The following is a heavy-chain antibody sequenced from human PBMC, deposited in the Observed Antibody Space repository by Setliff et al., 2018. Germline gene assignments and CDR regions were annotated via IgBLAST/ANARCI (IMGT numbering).Heavy chain of an antibody. D-gene: IGHD3-3*01. Sequence: SETLSLTCTVSGDSISSGSSYWTWIRQPAGKGLEWIGHIHTGGSTNYNRSLRSRVSISVDTSKNHFSRKLSSVTAADTVTYYCARACSTVTFFRVLVISCGDPWGQ. CDR3: ARACSTVTFFRVLVISCGDP. CDR1: GDSISSGSSY. J-gene: IGHJ5*02. CDR2: IHTGGST. V-gene: IGHV4-61*09.